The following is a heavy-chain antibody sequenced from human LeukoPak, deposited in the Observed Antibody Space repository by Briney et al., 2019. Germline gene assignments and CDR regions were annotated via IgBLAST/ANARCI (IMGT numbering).Heavy chain of an antibody. J-gene: IGHJ4*02. CDR2: IRYDGSNK. CDR1: GFTFSSYG. CDR3: AKVSWGSITMVRGVISYPIDY. D-gene: IGHD3-10*01. Sequence: GGSLRPSCAASGFTFSSYGMHWVRQAPGKGLEWVAFIRYDGSNKYYADSVKGRFTISRDNSKNTLYLQMNSLRAEDTAVYYCAKVSWGSITMVRGVISYPIDYWGQGTLVTVSS. V-gene: IGHV3-30*02.